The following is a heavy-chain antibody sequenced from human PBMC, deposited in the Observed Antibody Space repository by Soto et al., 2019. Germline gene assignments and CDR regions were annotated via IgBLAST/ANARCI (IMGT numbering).Heavy chain of an antibody. V-gene: IGHV6-1*01. CDR1: GDSVSNNGAT. CDR3: ARDPPDFNSGFDY. CDR2: AYYRSRWRY. D-gene: IGHD2-15*01. Sequence: SPTLSLTCAICGDSVSNNGATWNWIRQSPSRGLEWLGRAYYRSRWRYDYATSVRGRITINPDTSKNQFSLQLNSVTPEDTAVYYCARDPPDFNSGFDYWGQGTPVTVS. J-gene: IGHJ4*02.